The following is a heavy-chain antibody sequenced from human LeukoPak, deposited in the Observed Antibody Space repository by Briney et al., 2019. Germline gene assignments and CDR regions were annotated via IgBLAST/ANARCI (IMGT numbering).Heavy chain of an antibody. D-gene: IGHD3-10*01. CDR2: ISGSSSST. CDR1: GFNFSSYG. Sequence: GGSLRLSCAASGFNFSSYGMSWVRQAPGRGLEWVSAISGSSSSTYYADSVKGRFTIARDNSKNTLYLQMNSLRAEDTAVYYCAKAAGFMVRGVISDYWGQGTLVTVSS. CDR3: AKAAGFMVRGVISDY. J-gene: IGHJ4*02. V-gene: IGHV3-23*01.